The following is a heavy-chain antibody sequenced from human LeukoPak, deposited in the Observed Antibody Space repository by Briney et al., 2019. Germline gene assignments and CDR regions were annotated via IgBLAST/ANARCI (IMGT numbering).Heavy chain of an antibody. D-gene: IGHD2-8*02. J-gene: IGHJ4*02. CDR1: GGSISNYY. CDR3: ARADITGIFDY. V-gene: IGHV4-59*08. CDR2: IYYSGNT. Sequence: SETLSLTCTVSGGSISNYYWSWIRQPPGKGLEWIGYIYYSGNTNYNPSLKSRVTISVDTSKNHFSLKLSSVTAADTAVYYCARADITGIFDYWGQGTLVTVSS.